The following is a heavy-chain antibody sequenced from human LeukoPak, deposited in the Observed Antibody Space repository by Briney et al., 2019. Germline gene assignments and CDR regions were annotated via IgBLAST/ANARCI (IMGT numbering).Heavy chain of an antibody. CDR1: GFTFSSYG. CDR3: AKEXEAYCGGDCXSNFDY. V-gene: IGHV3-30*02. J-gene: IGHJ4*02. D-gene: IGHD2-21*01. Sequence: PGGSLRLSCAASGFTFSSYGMHWVRQAPGKGLEWVAFIRYDGSNKYYADSVKGRFTISRDNSKNTLYLQMNSLRAEDTAVYYCAKEXEAYCGGDCXSNFDYXGQGTLVTXSS. CDR2: IRYDGSNK.